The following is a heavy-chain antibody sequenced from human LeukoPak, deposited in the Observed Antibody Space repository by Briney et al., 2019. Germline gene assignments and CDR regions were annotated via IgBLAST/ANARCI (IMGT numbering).Heavy chain of an antibody. J-gene: IGHJ5*02. V-gene: IGHV4-39*06. CDR1: GGSISSSSYY. CDR2: IYYSGST. D-gene: IGHD6-6*01. CDR3: ARQVASIAATGGWFDP. Sequence: SETLSLTCTVSGGSISSSSYYWGWIRQPPGKGLEWIGSIYYSGSTYYNPSLKSRVTISVDTSKNQFPLKLSSVTAADTAVYYCARQVASIAATGGWFDPWGQGTLVTVSS.